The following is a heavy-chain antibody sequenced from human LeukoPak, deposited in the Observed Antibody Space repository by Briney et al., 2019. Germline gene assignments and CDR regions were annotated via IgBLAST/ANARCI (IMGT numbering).Heavy chain of an antibody. J-gene: IGHJ6*04. V-gene: IGHV3-23*01. D-gene: IGHD3-10*02. CDR3: AELGITMIGGV. CDR2: ISGSGGST. CDR1: GFTFSSYG. Sequence: GGALRLSCAASGFTFSSYGMSWVRQAPGKGLEWVSAISGSGGSTYYADSVKGRFTISRDNAKNSLYLQMNSLRAEDTAVYYCAELGITMIGGVWGKGTTVTISS.